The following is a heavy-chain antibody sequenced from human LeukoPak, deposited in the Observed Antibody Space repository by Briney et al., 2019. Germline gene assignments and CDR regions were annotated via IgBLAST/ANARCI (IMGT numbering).Heavy chain of an antibody. D-gene: IGHD3-22*01. CDR3: AKARGLIGGAFDI. Sequence: GGSLRLSCAASGFIFDDYAMHWVREAPGKGLEWVSGISWNSNTIGYADSVKGRFTISRDNAKNSLYLQMNSLRTEDTALYYCAKARGLIGGAFDIWGQGTMVTVSS. CDR1: GFIFDDYA. J-gene: IGHJ3*02. CDR2: ISWNSNTI. V-gene: IGHV3-9*01.